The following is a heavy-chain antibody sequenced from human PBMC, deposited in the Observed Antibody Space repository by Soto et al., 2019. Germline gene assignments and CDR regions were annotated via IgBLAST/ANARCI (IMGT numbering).Heavy chain of an antibody. D-gene: IGHD6-6*01. CDR2: IYYSGST. J-gene: IGHJ6*03. V-gene: IGHV4-39*01. CDR1: GGSISSGGYY. CDR3: ARHGEAIDAARRETYYYYYYMDV. Sequence: SETLSLTCTVSGGSISSGGYYWSWIRQHPGKGLEWIGYIYYSGSTYYNPSLKSRVTISVDTSKNQFSLKLSSVTAADTAVYYCARHGEAIDAARRETYYYYYYMDVWGKGTTVTVSS.